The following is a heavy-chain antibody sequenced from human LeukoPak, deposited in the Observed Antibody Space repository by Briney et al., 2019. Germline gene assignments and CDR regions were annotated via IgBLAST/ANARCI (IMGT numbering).Heavy chain of an antibody. CDR3: AREFRKYGYYDFWSGYYDAFDI. Sequence: SETLSLTCTVSGGSISSSSYYWGWIRQPPGKGLEWIGSIYYSGSTYYNPSLKSRVTISVDTSKNQFSLKLSSVTAADTAVYYCAREFRKYGYYDFWSGYYDAFDIWGQGTMVTVSS. D-gene: IGHD3-3*01. V-gene: IGHV4-39*07. CDR2: IYYSGST. J-gene: IGHJ3*02. CDR1: GGSISSSSYY.